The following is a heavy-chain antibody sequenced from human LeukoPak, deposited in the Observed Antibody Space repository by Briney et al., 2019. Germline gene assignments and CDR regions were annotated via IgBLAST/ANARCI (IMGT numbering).Heavy chain of an antibody. CDR2: IYWDDDK. D-gene: IGHD2-2*01. CDR1: GFSLSTSGVG. CDR3: AHRLWVVPPPFWEGGAAGDASDI. J-gene: IGHJ3*02. V-gene: IGHV2-5*02. Sequence: SGPTLVKPTQTLTLTCTFSGFSLSTSGVGVGWIRQPPGKALEWLALIYWDDDKRYSPSLKSRLTITKDTSKNQVVLTMTNMDPVDTATYYCAHRLWVVPPPFWEGGAAGDASDIWGQGTMVTVSS.